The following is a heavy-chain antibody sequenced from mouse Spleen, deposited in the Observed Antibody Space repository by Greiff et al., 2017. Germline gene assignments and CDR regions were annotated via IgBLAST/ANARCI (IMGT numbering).Heavy chain of an antibody. J-gene: IGHJ4*01. D-gene: IGHD1-1*01. CDR1: GYTFTSYW. CDR2: IYPGSGST. CDR3: TRGTVDAMDY. Sequence: LKQPGSELVRPGASVKLSCKASGYTFTSYWMHWVKQRPGQGLEWIGNIYPGSGSTNYDKKFKSKATLTVDTSSSTAYMQLSSLTSEDSAVYYCTRGTVDAMDYWGQGTSVTVSS. V-gene: IGHV1S22*01.